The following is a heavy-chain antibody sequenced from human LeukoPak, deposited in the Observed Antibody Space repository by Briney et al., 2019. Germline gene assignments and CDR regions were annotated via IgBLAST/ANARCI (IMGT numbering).Heavy chain of an antibody. D-gene: IGHD4-11*01. CDR2: ISSRGGTI. CDR3: ATESDYRVVH. J-gene: IGHJ4*02. Sequence: PGGSLRLSCAASGFIFSDYYMSWIRQAPGKGLEWVSYISSRGGTIYYADSVKGRFTISRDNAKNSLYLQMNSLRAEDTAVYYCATESDYRVVHWGQGTLVTVSS. CDR1: GFIFSDYY. V-gene: IGHV3-11*01.